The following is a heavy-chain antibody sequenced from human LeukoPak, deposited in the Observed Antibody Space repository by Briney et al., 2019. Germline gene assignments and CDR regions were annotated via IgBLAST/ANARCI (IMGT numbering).Heavy chain of an antibody. CDR2: ISYDGSNK. CDR3: ARVSSGWHFDY. J-gene: IGHJ4*02. V-gene: IGHV3-30-3*01. CDR1: GFTFSSYA. D-gene: IGHD6-19*01. Sequence: GGSLRLSCAASGFTFSSYAMHWVRQAPGKGLEWVAVISYDGSNKYYADSVKGRFTISRDNSKNTLYLQMNSLRAEDTAVYYCARVSSGWHFDYWGQGTLVTVSS.